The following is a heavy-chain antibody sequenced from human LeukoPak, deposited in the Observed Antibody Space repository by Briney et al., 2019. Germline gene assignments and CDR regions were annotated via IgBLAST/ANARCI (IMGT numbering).Heavy chain of an antibody. D-gene: IGHD5-18*01. CDR1: GFTFSSYW. CDR3: ARVWSETWLQLWLDYYYGMDV. J-gene: IGHJ6*02. CDR2: IKHDGSEK. V-gene: IGHV3-7*01. Sequence: GGSLRLSCAASGFTFSSYWMSWVRQAPGKGLEWVSNIKHDGSEKYYVDSVKGRFTISRDNAKNSLYLQMNSLRAEDTAVYYCARVWSETWLQLWLDYYYGMDVWGQGTTVTVSS.